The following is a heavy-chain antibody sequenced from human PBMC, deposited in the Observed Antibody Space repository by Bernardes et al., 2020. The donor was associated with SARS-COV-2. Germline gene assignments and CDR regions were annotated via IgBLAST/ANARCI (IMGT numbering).Heavy chain of an antibody. V-gene: IGHV3-23*01. CDR2: TSGSGGST. D-gene: IGHD2-15*01. J-gene: IGHJ2*01. Sequence: GGSLRLSCEASGFSFSSYAMSWVRQSPGRGLEWVSATSGSGGSTYYADSVKGRFTISRDNSKNTLYLQMNSLTAADTAVYYCAKDQRWYPDWYFDLWGRGTLVIVSS. CDR1: GFSFSSYA. CDR3: AKDQRWYPDWYFDL.